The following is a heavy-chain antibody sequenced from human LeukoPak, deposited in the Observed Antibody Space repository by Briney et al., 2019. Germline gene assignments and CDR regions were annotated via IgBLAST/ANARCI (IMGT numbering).Heavy chain of an antibody. J-gene: IGHJ4*02. Sequence: GGSLRLSCAASGFTFSNYAMRWVRQAPGKGLEWVSGISGSGDSTYYADSVKGRFTISRDNSKNTLYLQMNSLRAEDTAVYYCARVYRGGDCQTHDYWGQGTLVTVSS. CDR2: ISGSGDST. D-gene: IGHD2-21*02. CDR1: GFTFSNYA. V-gene: IGHV3-23*01. CDR3: ARVYRGGDCQTHDY.